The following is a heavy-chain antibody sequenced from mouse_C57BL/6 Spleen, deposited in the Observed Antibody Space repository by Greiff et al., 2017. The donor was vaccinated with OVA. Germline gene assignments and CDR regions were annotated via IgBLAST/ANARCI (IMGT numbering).Heavy chain of an antibody. J-gene: IGHJ3*01. V-gene: IGHV1-15*01. CDR1: GYTFTDYE. CDR3: TRSGSGYGGWFAY. CDR2: IDPETGGT. D-gene: IGHD3-2*02. Sequence: VKLQESGAELVRPGASVTLSCKASGYTFTDYEMHWVKQTPVHGLEWIGAIDPETGGTAYNQKFKGKAILTADKSSSTAYMELRSLTSEDSAVYYCTRSGSGYGGWFAYWGQGTLVTVSA.